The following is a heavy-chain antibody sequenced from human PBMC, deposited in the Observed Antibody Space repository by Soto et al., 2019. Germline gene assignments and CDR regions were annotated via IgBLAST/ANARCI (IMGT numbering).Heavy chain of an antibody. CDR3: AIGADWFDS. V-gene: IGHV3-30-3*01. Sequence: PGGSLRLSCAASGFTFSSSAMHWVRQAPGKGLEWVATISHDGINKYYADSMKGPFTISRDNSKNTLYLQMNTLRPEDTAVYYCAIGADWFDSWGQGTLVTVS. CDR1: GFTFSSSA. CDR2: ISHDGINK. J-gene: IGHJ5*01.